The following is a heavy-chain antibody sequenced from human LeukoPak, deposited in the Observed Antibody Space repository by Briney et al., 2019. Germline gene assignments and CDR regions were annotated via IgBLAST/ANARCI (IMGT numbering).Heavy chain of an antibody. CDR3: ARGGLEPVDN. D-gene: IGHD1-1*01. CDR1: GFIVSSHY. V-gene: IGHV3-53*01. Sequence: GGSLRLSCAASGFIVSSHYLSWVRQAPGKGLEWVSVVYSGGTTYYADSVKGRFTISRDNSKNTLYLQMNSLRADDTAVYYCARGGLEPVDNWGQGTLVTVSS. J-gene: IGHJ4*02. CDR2: VYSGGTT.